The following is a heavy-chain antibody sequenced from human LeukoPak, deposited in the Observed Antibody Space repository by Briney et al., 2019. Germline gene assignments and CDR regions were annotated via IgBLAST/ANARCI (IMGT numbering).Heavy chain of an antibody. V-gene: IGHV4-38-2*02. CDR1: GYSISTGYY. J-gene: IGHJ5*02. Sequence: SETLSLTCTVSGYSISTGYYWGWIRQSPGEGLEWIGSIYHSGGTYYNPSLKSRVTISVDTSKDQLSLKLTSVTAADTAVYYCARPPGIAAAWFDPWGQGTLVTVSS. CDR2: IYHSGGT. CDR3: ARPPGIAAAWFDP. D-gene: IGHD6-13*01.